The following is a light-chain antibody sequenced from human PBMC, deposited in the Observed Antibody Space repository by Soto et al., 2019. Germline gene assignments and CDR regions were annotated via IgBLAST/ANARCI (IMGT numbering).Light chain of an antibody. Sequence: QSVLTQPRSVSGSPGQSVTVSCTGITSNVGGCNYVSWYQQHPGKAPKLMIYDVSKRPSGVPDRFSGSKSGNTASLTISGLQTEDEADYYCCSYAGSYTYVFGTGTKVTVL. CDR2: DVS. CDR1: TSNVGGCNY. V-gene: IGLV2-11*01. J-gene: IGLJ1*01. CDR3: CSYAGSYTYV.